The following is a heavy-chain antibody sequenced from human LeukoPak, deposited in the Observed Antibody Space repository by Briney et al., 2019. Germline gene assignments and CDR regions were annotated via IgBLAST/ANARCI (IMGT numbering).Heavy chain of an antibody. D-gene: IGHD5-24*01. CDR3: AREGDGYRGNSRAFDP. V-gene: IGHV1-18*01. CDR2: ISAYNGHT. Sequence: ASVKVSCKASGYTFNSYGISWVRQAPGQGLEWMGWISAYNGHTNYAQKFQGRVTMTTDTSTSTAYMDLRSLRSDDTAVYYCAREGDGYRGNSRAFDPWGQGTLVTVSS. J-gene: IGHJ5*02. CDR1: GYTFNSYG.